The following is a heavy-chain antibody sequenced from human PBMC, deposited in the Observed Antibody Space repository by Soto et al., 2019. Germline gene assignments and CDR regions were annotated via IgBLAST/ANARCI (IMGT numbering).Heavy chain of an antibody. J-gene: IGHJ5*02. Sequence: QVQLVESGGGLVKPGGSLRLSCAASGFTFSDYYMSWIRQAPGKGLEWVSYISSSGSTIYYADSVKGRFTISRDNAKNSLYLQMNSLRCEDTAVYYCARDPLRHDFWSGAEGGHNWFDPWGQGTLVTVS. CDR2: ISSSGSTI. V-gene: IGHV3-11*01. CDR1: GFTFSDYY. D-gene: IGHD3-3*01. CDR3: ARDPLRHDFWSGAEGGHNWFDP.